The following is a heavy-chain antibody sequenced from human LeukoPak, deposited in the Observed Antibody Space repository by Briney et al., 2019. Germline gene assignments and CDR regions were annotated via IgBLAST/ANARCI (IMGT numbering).Heavy chain of an antibody. D-gene: IGHD2-21*01. J-gene: IGHJ4*02. V-gene: IGHV4-4*02. CDR1: GGSISSSNW. CDR2: IYHSGST. CDR3: AREVKFVDSVFDY. Sequence: SETLSLTCAVSGGSISSSNWGRWVRQPPGKGLEWIGEIYHSGSTNYNPSLKSRITISVDKTKNQFSLKITSFTAAATAEYYGAREVKFVDSVFDYWGQGTLVTVSS.